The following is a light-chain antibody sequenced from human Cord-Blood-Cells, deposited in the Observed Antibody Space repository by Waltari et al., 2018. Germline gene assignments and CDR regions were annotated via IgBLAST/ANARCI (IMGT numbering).Light chain of an antibody. CDR3: QQYDNLPVT. V-gene: IGKV1-33*01. Sequence: DIQMTQYPSSLSASVGDRVTITCQASQDISKYLNWDQQKPGKAPKLLIYDASNLETGVPSRFSGSGSGTDFTLTISRLQPEDIATYYCQQYDNLPVTFGPGTKVDIK. CDR1: QDISKY. CDR2: DAS. J-gene: IGKJ3*01.